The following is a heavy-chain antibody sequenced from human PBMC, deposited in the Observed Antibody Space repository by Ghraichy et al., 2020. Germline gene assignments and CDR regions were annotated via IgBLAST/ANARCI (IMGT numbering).Heavy chain of an antibody. CDR3: ARSGPDSSWGDAFDI. D-gene: IGHD3-22*01. Sequence: GESLNISCAASGFTFSSYAMHWVRQAPGKGLEYVSAISSNGGSTYYADSVKGRFTISRDNSKNTLYLQMGSLRAEDMAVYYCARSGPDSSWGDAFDIWGQGTMVTVSS. J-gene: IGHJ3*02. CDR2: ISSNGGST. CDR1: GFTFSSYA. V-gene: IGHV3-64*02.